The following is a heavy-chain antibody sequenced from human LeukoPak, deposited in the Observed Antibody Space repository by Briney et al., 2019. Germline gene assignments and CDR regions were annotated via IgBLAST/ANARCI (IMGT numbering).Heavy chain of an antibody. V-gene: IGHV4-59*01. CDR2: RYESGST. Sequence: SETLSLTCTGSAVSTSSFHWGGLPQPPGQRLERIGLRYESGSTNYNHSLKSHVHILQDTSRNQFSLKLRAVTAADTAVYYCARATGDVFSLWGQGTVVTVSS. CDR1: AVSTSSFH. CDR3: ARATGDVFSL. J-gene: IGHJ4*02. D-gene: IGHD7-27*01.